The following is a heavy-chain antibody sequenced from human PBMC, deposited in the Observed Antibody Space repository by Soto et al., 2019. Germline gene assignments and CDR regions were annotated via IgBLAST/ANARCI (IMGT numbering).Heavy chain of an antibody. CDR3: AMPCGGDCYSVIDY. CDR1: GYTFTSYG. J-gene: IGHJ4*02. D-gene: IGHD2-21*02. CDR2: ISAYNGNT. Sequence: ASVKVSCKASGYTFTSYGISWVRQAPGQGLEWMGWISAYNGNTNYAQKLQGRVTMTTDTSTSTAYMELRSLRSDDTAVYYCAMPCGGDCYSVIDYWGQGTLVTVSS. V-gene: IGHV1-18*01.